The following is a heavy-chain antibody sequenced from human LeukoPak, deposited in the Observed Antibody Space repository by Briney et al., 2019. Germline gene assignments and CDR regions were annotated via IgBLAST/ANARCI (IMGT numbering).Heavy chain of an antibody. CDR3: ARVEGVLQYYYGMDV. Sequence: PGGSLRLSCAASASDFSRHGMHWVRQVPGQGLVWVSRINSDGSSTNYADSVKGRFTMSRDNAKNMLYLQMDSLRAEDTAVYYCARVEGVLQYYYGMDVWGQGATVTVS. J-gene: IGHJ6*02. V-gene: IGHV3-74*01. D-gene: IGHD3-9*01. CDR1: ASDFSRHG. CDR2: INSDGSST.